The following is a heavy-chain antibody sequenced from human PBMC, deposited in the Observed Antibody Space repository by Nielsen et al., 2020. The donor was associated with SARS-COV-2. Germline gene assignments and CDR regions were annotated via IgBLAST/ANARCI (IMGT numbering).Heavy chain of an antibody. CDR3: ARGGFSRTSNIDF. V-gene: IGHV1-46*01. CDR2: VNPVDGST. Sequence: ASVKVSCKASGYPFSSVYIYWVRQAPGKGLEWMGIVNPVDGSTNYEQKFQGRVTMTRDTSTGTAYMDLSSLRSEDTAVYYCARGGFSRTSNIDFWGQGTLVSVSS. D-gene: IGHD6-6*01. J-gene: IGHJ4*02. CDR1: GYPFSSVY.